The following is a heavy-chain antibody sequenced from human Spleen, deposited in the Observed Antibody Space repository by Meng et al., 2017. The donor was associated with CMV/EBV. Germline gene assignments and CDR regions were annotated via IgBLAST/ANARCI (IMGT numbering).Heavy chain of an antibody. CDR3: ARVTKGDYYFDY. Sequence: GGSLRLSCAASGFTVSRYAMSWVCQAPGKGLEWVSAISIFGGSTYYADSVKGRFSVSRDNSQNTLYLQMNSLRVEDTAVYYCARVTKGDYYFDYWGQGTLVTVSS. J-gene: IGHJ4*02. CDR2: ISIFGGST. D-gene: IGHD2-21*02. CDR1: GFTVSRYA. V-gene: IGHV3-23*01.